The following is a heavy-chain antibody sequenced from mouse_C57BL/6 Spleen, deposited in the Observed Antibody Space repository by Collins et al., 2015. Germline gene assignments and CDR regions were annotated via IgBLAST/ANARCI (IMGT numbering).Heavy chain of an antibody. CDR2: INTYSGVP. V-gene: IGHV9-3*01. CDR1: GYTFTTYG. Sequence: QIQLVQSGPELKKPGETVKISCKASGYTFTTYGMSWVKQAPGKGLKWMGWINTYSGVPTYADDFKGRFAFSLETSASTAYLQINNLKNEDTATYFCARPYYSNYVDYWGQGTTLTVSS. D-gene: IGHD2-5*01. J-gene: IGHJ2*01. CDR3: ARPYYSNYVDY.